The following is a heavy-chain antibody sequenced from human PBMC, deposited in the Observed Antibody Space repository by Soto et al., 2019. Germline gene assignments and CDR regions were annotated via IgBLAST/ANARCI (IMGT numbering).Heavy chain of an antibody. CDR1: GFTFSSYD. CDR2: IGTAGDT. Sequence: GGSLRLSCAASGFTFSSYDMHWVRQATGKGLEWVSAIGTAGDTYYPGSVKGRFTISRENAKNSLYLQMNSLRAEDTAVYYCARDLRGYDILTGYYWNWFDPWGQGTLVTVS. V-gene: IGHV3-13*01. J-gene: IGHJ5*02. D-gene: IGHD3-9*01. CDR3: ARDLRGYDILTGYYWNWFDP.